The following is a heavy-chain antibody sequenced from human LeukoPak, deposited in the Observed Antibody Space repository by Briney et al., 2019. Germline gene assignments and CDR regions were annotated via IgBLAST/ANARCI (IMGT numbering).Heavy chain of an antibody. CDR1: GGSISSYY. D-gene: IGHD6-6*01. J-gene: IGHJ4*02. V-gene: IGHV4-34*01. CDR3: AEGYSSSSGPLL. CDR2: INHSGST. Sequence: PSETLSLTCTVSGGSISSYYWSWIRQPPGKGLEWIGEINHSGSTNYNPSLKSRVTISVDTSKNQFSLKLSSVTAADTAVYYCAEGYSSSSGPLLWGQGTLVTVSS.